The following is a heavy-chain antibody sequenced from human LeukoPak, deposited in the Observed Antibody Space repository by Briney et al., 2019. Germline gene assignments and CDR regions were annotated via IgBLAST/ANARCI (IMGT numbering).Heavy chain of an antibody. V-gene: IGHV3-30-3*01. Sequence: GGFLRLSCAASGFTFSSYAMHWVRQAPGKGLEWVAVISYDGSNKYYADSVKGRFTISRDNSKNTLYLQMNSLRAEDTAVYYCARDVAVDFWSGYYSRSYYYYGMDVWGQGTTVTVSS. D-gene: IGHD3-3*01. CDR2: ISYDGSNK. CDR3: ARDVAVDFWSGYYSRSYYYYGMDV. CDR1: GFTFSSYA. J-gene: IGHJ6*02.